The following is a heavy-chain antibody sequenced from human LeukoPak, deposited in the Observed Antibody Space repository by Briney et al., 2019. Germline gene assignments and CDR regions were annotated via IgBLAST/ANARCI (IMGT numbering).Heavy chain of an antibody. Sequence: ASVKVSCKASGGTFSSYAISWVRQAPGQGLEWMGRIIPILGIANYAQKFQGRVTITADKSTSTAYMEPSSLRSEDTAVYYCARRYYYDSSGYYYSGEFDYWGQGTLVTVSS. V-gene: IGHV1-69*04. D-gene: IGHD3-22*01. J-gene: IGHJ4*02. CDR1: GGTFSSYA. CDR3: ARRYYYDSSGYYYSGEFDY. CDR2: IIPILGIA.